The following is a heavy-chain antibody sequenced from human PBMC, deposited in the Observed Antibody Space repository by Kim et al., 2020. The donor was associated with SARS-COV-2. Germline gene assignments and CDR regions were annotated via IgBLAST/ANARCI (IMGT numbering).Heavy chain of an antibody. CDR1: GYTFTSYA. D-gene: IGHD3-10*01. V-gene: IGHV1-3*01. CDR2: INAGTGNT. J-gene: IGHJ5*02. Sequence: ASVKVSCKASGYTFTSYAMYWVRQAPGQGLEWMGWINAGTGNTKYSQKFQGRVTITRDTSATTAYMELSSLTSEDTAVYYCARGFLTVWFDPWGQGTLVTVSS. CDR3: ARGFLTVWFDP.